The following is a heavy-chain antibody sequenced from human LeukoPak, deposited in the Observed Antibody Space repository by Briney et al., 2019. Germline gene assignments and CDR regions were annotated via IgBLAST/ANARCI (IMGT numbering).Heavy chain of an antibody. CDR3: ARGPHYALGXXFDX. J-gene: IGHJ4*02. V-gene: IGHV4-39*07. Sequence: KTSETLSLTCTVSGGSISSSSYYWGWIRQPPGKGLEWIGSIYYSGSTYYNPSLKSRVTISVDTSKNQFSLKLSSVTAADTAVYYCARGPHYALGXXFDXXXXGXLVTV. D-gene: IGHD7-27*01. CDR1: GGSISSSSYY. CDR2: IYYSGST.